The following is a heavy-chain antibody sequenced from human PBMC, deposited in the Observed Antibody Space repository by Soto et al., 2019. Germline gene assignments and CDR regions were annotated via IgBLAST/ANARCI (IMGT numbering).Heavy chain of an antibody. CDR3: ARVLTMVNYYYYGMDV. Sequence: QVQLQQWGAGLLKPSETLSLTCAVYGGSFSGYYWSWIRQPPGKGLEWIGEITHSGSTNYNPSLKRRLTISXXTXKTXFSLKLSSVTAADTAVYYCARVLTMVNYYYYGMDVWGQGTTVTVSS. D-gene: IGHD4-17*01. CDR2: ITHSGST. CDR1: GGSFSGYY. J-gene: IGHJ6*02. V-gene: IGHV4-34*01.